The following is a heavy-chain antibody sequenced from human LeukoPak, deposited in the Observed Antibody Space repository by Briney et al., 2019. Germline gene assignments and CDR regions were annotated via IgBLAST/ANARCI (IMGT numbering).Heavy chain of an antibody. J-gene: IGHJ6*02. CDR2: ISYDGSNK. CDR1: GFTFSSYA. Sequence: PGGSLRLSCAASGFTFSSYAMHWVRQAPGKGLEWVAVISYDGSNKYYADSVKGRFTISRDNSKNTLHLQMNSLRAEDTAVYYCARVKGYCSSTSCRTYYYYGMDVWGQGTTVTVSS. D-gene: IGHD2-2*01. V-gene: IGHV3-30-3*01. CDR3: ARVKGYCSSTSCRTYYYYGMDV.